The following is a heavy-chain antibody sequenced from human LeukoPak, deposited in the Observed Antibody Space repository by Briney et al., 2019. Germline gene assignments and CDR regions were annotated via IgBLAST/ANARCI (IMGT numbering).Heavy chain of an antibody. CDR3: ARDPFSVAGLFDY. D-gene: IGHD6-19*01. J-gene: IGHJ4*02. V-gene: IGHV3-30-3*01. CDR2: ISYDGSNK. CDR1: GFTLSSYA. Sequence: GGSLRLSCAASGFTLSSYAMHWVRQAPGKGLEWVAVISYDGSNKYYADSVKGRFTISRDNSKNTLYLQMNSLRAEDTAVYYCARDPFSVAGLFDYWGQGTLVTVSS.